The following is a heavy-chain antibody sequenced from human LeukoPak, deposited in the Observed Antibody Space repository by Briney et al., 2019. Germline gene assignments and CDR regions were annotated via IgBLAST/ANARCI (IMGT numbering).Heavy chain of an antibody. Sequence: SETLSLTCTVSGGSISSSSYYWGWIRQPPGKGLEWIGSIYYSGSTYYNPSLKSRVTISVDTSKNQFSLKLTSVTAADTAVYYCARLINWGKTTDWGRGTLVTVSS. D-gene: IGHD7-27*01. CDR1: GGSISSSSYY. CDR2: IYYSGST. V-gene: IGHV4-39*01. J-gene: IGHJ4*02. CDR3: ARLINWGKTTD.